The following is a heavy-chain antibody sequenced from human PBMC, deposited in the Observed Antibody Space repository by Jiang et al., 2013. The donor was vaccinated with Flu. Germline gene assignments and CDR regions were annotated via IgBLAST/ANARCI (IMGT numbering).Heavy chain of an antibody. V-gene: IGHV4-39*01. CDR1: GGSISSSSYY. D-gene: IGHD3-22*01. Sequence: VSGGSISSSSYYWGWIRQPPGKGLEWIGSIYYSGSTYYNPSLKSRVTISVDTSKNQFSLKLSSVTAADTAVYYCARLKPYYYDSSGYLGNDYWGQGTLVTVSS. J-gene: IGHJ4*02. CDR3: ARLKPYYYDSSGYLGNDY. CDR2: IYYSGST.